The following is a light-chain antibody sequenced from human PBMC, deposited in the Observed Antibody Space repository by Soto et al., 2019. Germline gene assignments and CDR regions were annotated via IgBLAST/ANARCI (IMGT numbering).Light chain of an antibody. V-gene: IGKV3-20*01. CDR1: PSVSSSS. CDR2: GAS. Sequence: EIVLTQSPGTLSLSPGEIATLSCSASPSVSSSSLTWYQQKPGQAPRLLIYGASTRATGIPDRFSGSGSCTEFSLTISRMEHEDFSVYYCLQFDISPLYTFGQGTKVEIK. CDR3: LQFDISPLYT. J-gene: IGKJ2*01.